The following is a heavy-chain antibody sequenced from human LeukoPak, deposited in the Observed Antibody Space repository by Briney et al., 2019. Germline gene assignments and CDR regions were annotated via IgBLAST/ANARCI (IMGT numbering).Heavy chain of an antibody. V-gene: IGHV3-30*04. CDR1: GFTFSSYA. Sequence: PGRSLRLSCAASGFTFSSYAMHWVRQAPGKGLEWVAVISYDGSNKYYADSVKGRFTISRDSSKNTLYLQMNSLRAEDTAVYYCVPNCSGGSCYSGHFDYWGQGTLVTVSS. J-gene: IGHJ4*02. CDR3: VPNCSGGSCYSGHFDY. D-gene: IGHD2-15*01. CDR2: ISYDGSNK.